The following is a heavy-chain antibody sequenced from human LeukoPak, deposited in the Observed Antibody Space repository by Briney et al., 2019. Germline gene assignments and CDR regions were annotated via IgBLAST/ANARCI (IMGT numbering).Heavy chain of an antibody. CDR2: ISSSSSYI. CDR1: GFTFSSYA. CDR3: ARAYCSSTSCLDY. Sequence: GGSLRLSCAASGFTFSSYAMNWVRQAPGKGLEWVSSISSSSSYIYYADSVKGRFTISRDNAKNSLYLQMNSLRAEDTAVYYCARAYCSSTSCLDYWGQGTLVTVSS. V-gene: IGHV3-21*01. D-gene: IGHD2-2*01. J-gene: IGHJ4*02.